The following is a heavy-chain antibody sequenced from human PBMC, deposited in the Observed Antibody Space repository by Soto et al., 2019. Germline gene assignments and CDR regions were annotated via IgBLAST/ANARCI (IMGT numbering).Heavy chain of an antibody. J-gene: IGHJ4*02. V-gene: IGHV1-8*01. CDR2: MNPNSDST. CDR1: GYTFTSYD. Sequence: GASVKVSCKASGYTFTSYDINWVRQATGQGLEWMGWMNPNSDSTSYAQKFQGRVTVTRDTSTSTDYLELSSLRSDDTAVYYCAREPPSTGLYDYWGQGALVTVSS. D-gene: IGHD6-19*01. CDR3: AREPPSTGLYDY.